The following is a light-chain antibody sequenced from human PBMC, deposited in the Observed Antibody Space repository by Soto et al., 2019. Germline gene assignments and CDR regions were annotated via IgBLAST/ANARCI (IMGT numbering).Light chain of an antibody. CDR3: QQSYSTPPT. Sequence: DIQMTQSPSSLSASVGDRVTITGRASQSISSYLNWYQQKPGKAHKLLIYAASSLQSGVPSRFSGGGSGTDFTLTISSLQPEDFATYYCQQSYSTPPTFGQGTKVDI. CDR1: QSISSY. V-gene: IGKV1-39*01. CDR2: AAS. J-gene: IGKJ1*01.